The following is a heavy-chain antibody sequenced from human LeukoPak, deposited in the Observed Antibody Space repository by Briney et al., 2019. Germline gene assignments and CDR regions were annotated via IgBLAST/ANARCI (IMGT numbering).Heavy chain of an antibody. J-gene: IGHJ4*02. V-gene: IGHV1-2*02. CDR1: GYTFTGYY. D-gene: IGHD1-26*01. CDR2: INPNSGGT. Sequence: GASVKVSCKASGYTFTGYYMHWVRQAPGQGLEWMGWINPNSGGTNYAQKFQGRVTMTRDTSISTAYMELSRLRSDDTAVYYCARVNPRIVGATRREWVFDYWGQGTLVTVSS. CDR3: ARVNPRIVGATRREWVFDY.